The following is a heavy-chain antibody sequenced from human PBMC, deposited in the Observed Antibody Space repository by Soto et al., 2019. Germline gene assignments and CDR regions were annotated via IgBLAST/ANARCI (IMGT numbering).Heavy chain of an antibody. V-gene: IGHV3-33*01. CDR3: ERDGNSYGMDV. CDR1: GFTFSSYG. J-gene: IGHJ6*02. Sequence: QVQLVESGGGVVQPGRSLRLSCAASGFTFSSYGMHWVRQAPGKGLEWVAVIWYDGSNKYYADSVKGRFTISRDNSKNTLYLQMNSLRAEDTAVYYCERDGNSYGMDVWGQGTTVTVSS. CDR2: IWYDGSNK. D-gene: IGHD1-26*01.